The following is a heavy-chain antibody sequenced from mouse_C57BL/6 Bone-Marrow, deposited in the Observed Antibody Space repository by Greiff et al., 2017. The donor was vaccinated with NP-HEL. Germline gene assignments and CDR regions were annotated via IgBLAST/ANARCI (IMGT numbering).Heavy chain of an antibody. CDR1: GFTFTDYY. CDR3: ARTRYYDYDESAY. V-gene: IGHV7-3*01. Sequence: EVQGVESGGGLVQPGGSLSLSCAASGFTFTDYYMSWVRQPPGKALEWLGFIRNNANGYTTEYSASVKGRFTISRANSQSILFLQMNALIAEDSATYYCARTRYYDYDESAYWGQGTLVTVSA. CDR2: IRNNANGYTT. J-gene: IGHJ3*01. D-gene: IGHD2-4*01.